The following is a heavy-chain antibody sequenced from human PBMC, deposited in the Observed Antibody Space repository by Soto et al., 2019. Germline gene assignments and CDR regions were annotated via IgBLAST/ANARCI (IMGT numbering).Heavy chain of an antibody. CDR1: GGTFSSYA. J-gene: IGHJ6*02. D-gene: IGHD5-18*01. V-gene: IGHV1-69*06. CDR2: IIPIFGTA. Sequence: GASVKVSCKASGGTFSSYAISWVRQAPGQGLEWMGGIIPIFGTANYAQKFQGRVTITADKSTSTAYMELSSLRSEDTAVYYCARVGDFNTAMVSRHYYYGMDVWGQGTTVTVSS. CDR3: ARVGDFNTAMVSRHYYYGMDV.